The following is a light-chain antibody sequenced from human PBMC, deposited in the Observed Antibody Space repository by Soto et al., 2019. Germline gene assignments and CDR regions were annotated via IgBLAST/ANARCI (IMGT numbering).Light chain of an antibody. CDR3: QQRSDWVN. CDR2: DAS. V-gene: IGKV3-11*01. J-gene: IGKJ4*01. CDR1: QSISSS. Sequence: EIVLTQSPATLSLSPGEGATLSCRAGQSISSSVAWYQQKSGQAPRLLIYDASNRATGIPLRFSGSGSGTDFTTTIRRLEPVYFAVYYCQQRSDWVNFAGGTKV.